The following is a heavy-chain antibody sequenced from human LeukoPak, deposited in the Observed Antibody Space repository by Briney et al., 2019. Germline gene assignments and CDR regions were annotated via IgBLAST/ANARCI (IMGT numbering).Heavy chain of an antibody. Sequence: SETLSLTCTVSGGSISSGSYYWGWIRQPPGKGLEWIGSIYYSGSTYYNPSLKGRVTISVDTSKNQFSLNLSSVTAADTAVYYCARHDRIAAATNAFDIWGQGTMVTVSS. D-gene: IGHD6-13*01. V-gene: IGHV4-39*07. CDR2: IYYSGST. CDR1: GGSISSGSYY. CDR3: ARHDRIAAATNAFDI. J-gene: IGHJ3*02.